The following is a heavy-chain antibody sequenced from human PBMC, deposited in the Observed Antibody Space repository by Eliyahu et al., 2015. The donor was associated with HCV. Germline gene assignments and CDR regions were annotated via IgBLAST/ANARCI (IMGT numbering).Heavy chain of an antibody. CDR1: GFTFXXYG. CDR3: ARVSRSSTTKKTFDY. J-gene: IGHJ4*02. V-gene: IGHV3-30*03. Sequence: QVQLVESGGGVVQPGRSLXLSCAASGFTFXXYGMHWVRQAPGKGLEWVAVISYDGSNKYYADSVKGRFTISRDNSKNTLYLQMNSLRAEDTAVYYCARVSRSSTTKKTFDYWGQGTLVTVSS. D-gene: IGHD2-2*01. CDR2: ISYDGSNK.